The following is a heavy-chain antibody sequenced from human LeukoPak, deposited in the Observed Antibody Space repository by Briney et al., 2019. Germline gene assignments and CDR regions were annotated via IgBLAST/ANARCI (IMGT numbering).Heavy chain of an antibody. Sequence: ASVKVSCKASGYAFINFAINWGRQAPGQRPEWMGWINAYNGNTKYSQKFQDRVTITRDTSASTAYMELTNLTSEDTAVYYCARGPRAAADDYWGQGSLVTVSS. J-gene: IGHJ4*02. V-gene: IGHV1-3*01. D-gene: IGHD6-13*01. CDR1: GYAFINFA. CDR2: INAYNGNT. CDR3: ARGPRAAADDY.